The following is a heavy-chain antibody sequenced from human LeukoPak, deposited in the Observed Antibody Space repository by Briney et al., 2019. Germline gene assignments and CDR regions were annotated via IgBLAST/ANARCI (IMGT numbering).Heavy chain of an antibody. CDR1: GFTFSSYW. Sequence: GGSLRLSCAASGFTFSSYWMHWVRQAPGKGLVWVSRINSDGSSTSYADSVKGRFTISRDNAKNTLYLQMNSLRAEDTAVYYCARVVAAAGNGWFDPWGQGTLVTVSS. J-gene: IGHJ5*02. D-gene: IGHD6-13*01. CDR2: INSDGSST. CDR3: ARVVAAAGNGWFDP. V-gene: IGHV3-74*01.